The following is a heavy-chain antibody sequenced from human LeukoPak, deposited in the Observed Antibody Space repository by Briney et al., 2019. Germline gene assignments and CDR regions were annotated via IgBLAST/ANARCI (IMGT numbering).Heavy chain of an antibody. V-gene: IGHV1-2*06. D-gene: IGHD6-6*01. CDR1: GYTFTGYY. Sequence: ASVKVSCKASGYTFTGYYMHWVRQAPGQGLEWMGRINPNSGGTNYAQKFQGRVTMTRDTSISTAYMELSRLRSDDTAVYYCARWIAARSPSIDWGQGTLSPSPQ. CDR2: INPNSGGT. CDR3: ARWIAARSPSID. J-gene: IGHJ4*02.